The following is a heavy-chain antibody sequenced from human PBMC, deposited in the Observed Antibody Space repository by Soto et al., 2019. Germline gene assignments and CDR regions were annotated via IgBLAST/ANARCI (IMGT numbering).Heavy chain of an antibody. CDR1: GGSISSSVYY. D-gene: IGHD6-25*01. Sequence: SETLSLTCTVSGGSISSSVYYWGWMRQPPGKGLEWIGSVYFGGGTYQNPSLKSRVTISVDTSKKWVSLRLSSVSAADTAVYYCARGPLSGRLYYFYMDVWGKGTTVTVSS. CDR3: ARGPLSGRLYYFYMDV. V-gene: IGHV4-39*01. CDR2: VYFGGGT. J-gene: IGHJ6*03.